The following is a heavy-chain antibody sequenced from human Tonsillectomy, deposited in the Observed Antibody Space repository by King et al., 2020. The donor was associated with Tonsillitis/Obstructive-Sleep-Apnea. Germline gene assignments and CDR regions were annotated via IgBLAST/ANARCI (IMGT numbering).Heavy chain of an antibody. CDR2: ISSNGGST. CDR3: ARVQASSYYVCLTHPGEYYVDY. V-gene: IGHV3-64*07. CDR1: GFTFSIYA. Sequence: VQLVESGGGLVQPGGSLRLSCAASGFTFSIYAMHWVRQAPGKGLEYVSSISSNGGSTYYTESVKGRFTISRDNSKNTLYLQMGSLRAEDRSVYYCARVQASSYYVCLTHPGEYYVDYWGQGTLVTVSS. D-gene: IGHD3-16*01. J-gene: IGHJ4*02.